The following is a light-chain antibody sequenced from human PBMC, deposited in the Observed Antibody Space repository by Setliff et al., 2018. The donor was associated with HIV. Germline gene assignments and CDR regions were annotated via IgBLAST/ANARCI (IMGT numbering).Light chain of an antibody. J-gene: IGLJ3*02. Sequence: QSALAQPASVSGSPGQSITISCTGTSSDIGVSKYVSWYQQHPGRAPKLMIFEVINRPSGVSDRLSGSKSGNTASLTISGLQAEDEADYYCSSYKTGNTLVFGGGTKVTVL. CDR1: SSDIGVSKY. V-gene: IGLV2-14*01. CDR2: EVI. CDR3: SSYKTGNTLV.